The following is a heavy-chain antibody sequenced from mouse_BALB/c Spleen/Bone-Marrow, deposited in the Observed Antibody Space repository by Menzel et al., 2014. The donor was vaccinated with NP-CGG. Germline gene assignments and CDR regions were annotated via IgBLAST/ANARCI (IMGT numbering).Heavy chain of an antibody. J-gene: IGHJ1*01. CDR2: ISSDSDTI. D-gene: IGHD2-4*01. Sequence: EVKLVDSGGGLVQPGGSRKLSCTASGFTFSSFGMHWVRQAPEKGLEWVAYISSDSDTIYYADTVKGRFTISRDNPKNTLFLQMTSLRSEDTAMYYCTRDHDYDWYFDVWGAGTTVTVSS. CDR3: TRDHDYDWYFDV. V-gene: IGHV5-17*02. CDR1: GFTFSSFG.